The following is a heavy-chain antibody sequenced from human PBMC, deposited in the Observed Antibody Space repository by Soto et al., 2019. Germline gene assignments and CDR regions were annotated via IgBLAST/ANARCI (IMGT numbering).Heavy chain of an antibody. J-gene: IGHJ4*02. D-gene: IGHD6-19*01. V-gene: IGHV1-2*02. CDR1: GYTFTGYY. Sequence: GXSDKGSCKGSGYTFTGYYMHWGRQAPGQGLEWMGWINPNSGGTNYAQKFQGRVTMTRDTSISTAYMELSRLRSDDTDVYYCAREVSYSSGWDLDYWGQGTLVTVYS. CDR2: INPNSGGT. CDR3: AREVSYSSGWDLDY.